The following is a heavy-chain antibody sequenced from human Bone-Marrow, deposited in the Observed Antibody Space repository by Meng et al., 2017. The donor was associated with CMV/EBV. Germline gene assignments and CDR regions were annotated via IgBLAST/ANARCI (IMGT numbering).Heavy chain of an antibody. CDR3: ARDWDYSNGPFDY. Sequence: GESLKISCAASGFTFSSYAMHWVRQAPGKGLEWVAVISYDGSNKYYADSVKGRFTISRDNSKNTLYLQMNSLRAEDTAVYYCARDWDYSNGPFDYWGQGTLVTVSS. D-gene: IGHD4-11*01. V-gene: IGHV3-30-3*01. J-gene: IGHJ4*02. CDR1: GFTFSSYA. CDR2: ISYDGSNK.